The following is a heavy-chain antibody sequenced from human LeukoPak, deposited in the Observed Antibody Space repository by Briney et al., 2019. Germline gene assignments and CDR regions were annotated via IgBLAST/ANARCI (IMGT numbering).Heavy chain of an antibody. CDR2: INPNSGGT. Sequence: ASVKVSCKASGYTFTGYYMHWVRQAPGQGLEWMGWINPNSGGTNYPQKFQGRVTMTRDTSISTAYMELSRLRSDDTAVYYCARDHEGAYYSGSGSYYNVWGPGTLVTVSS. V-gene: IGHV1-2*02. CDR1: GYTFTGYY. CDR3: ARDHEGAYYSGSGSYYNV. J-gene: IGHJ4*02. D-gene: IGHD3-10*01.